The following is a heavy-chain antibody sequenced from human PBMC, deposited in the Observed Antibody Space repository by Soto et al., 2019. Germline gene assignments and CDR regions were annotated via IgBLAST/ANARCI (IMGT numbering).Heavy chain of an antibody. CDR1: GFTFSSYA. J-gene: IGHJ6*03. Sequence: GGSLRLSCAASGFTFSSYAMSWVRQAPGKGLEWVSAISGSGGSTYYADSVKGRFTISRDNSKNTLYLQMNSLRAEDTAVYYCAKSEVYSIRTPSYYYYMDVWGKGTTVTVSS. CDR2: ISGSGGST. D-gene: IGHD2-8*01. V-gene: IGHV3-23*01. CDR3: AKSEVYSIRTPSYYYYMDV.